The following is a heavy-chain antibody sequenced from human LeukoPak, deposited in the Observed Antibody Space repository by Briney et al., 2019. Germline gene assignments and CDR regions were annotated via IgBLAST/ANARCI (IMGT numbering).Heavy chain of an antibody. V-gene: IGHV3-53*01. D-gene: IGHD2-15*01. CDR1: GFTVSSNY. J-gene: IGHJ4*02. CDR3: ARGTVVVAAPDY. CDR2: IYSGGST. Sequence: GGSLRLSCAASGFTVSSNYMGWVRQAPGKGLEWVSVIYSGGSTYYADSVKGRFTVSRDNSKNTLYLQMNSLRAEDTAVYYCARGTVVVAAPDYWGQGTLVTVSS.